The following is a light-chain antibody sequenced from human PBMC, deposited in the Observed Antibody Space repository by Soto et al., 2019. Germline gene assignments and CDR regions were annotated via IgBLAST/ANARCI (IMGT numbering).Light chain of an antibody. CDR2: DVS. V-gene: IGLV2-14*01. Sequence: QSVLTQPASVSGSPGQSITISCTGTSSDIGGYKYVSWYQQHPGKAPKLMIYDVSNRPSGVSNRFSGSKPGNTATLTLSGPQGEAEPEYYCSSYTGGSTYVFGSGTKVTAL. J-gene: IGLJ1*01. CDR1: SSDIGGYKY. CDR3: SSYTGGSTYV.